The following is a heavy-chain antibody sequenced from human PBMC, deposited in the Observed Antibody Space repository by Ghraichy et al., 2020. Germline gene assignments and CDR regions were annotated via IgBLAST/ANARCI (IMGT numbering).Heavy chain of an antibody. D-gene: IGHD2-15*01. CDR2: ISYDGSNK. J-gene: IGHJ3*02. CDR3: AKPVVVVAATPDDAFDI. Sequence: GGSLRLSCAASGFTFSSYGMHWVRQAPGKGLEWVAVISYDGSNKYYADSVKGRFTISRDNSKNTLYLQMNSLRAEDTAVYYCAKPVVVVAATPDDAFDIWGQGTMVTVSS. V-gene: IGHV3-30*18. CDR1: GFTFSSYG.